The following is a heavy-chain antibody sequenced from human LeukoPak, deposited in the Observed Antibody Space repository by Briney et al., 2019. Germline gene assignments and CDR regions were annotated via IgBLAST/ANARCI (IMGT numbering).Heavy chain of an antibody. CDR2: IKQDGSEK. Sequence: PRGSLRLSCAASGFTFSRYWMSWVRQAPGKGLEWVANIKQDGSEKDYVDSVKGRFTIPRDNAKNSLYLQMNSLTAEDTAVYYCARESFAARWDWGQGTLVTVSS. CDR1: GFTFSRYW. CDR3: ARESFAARWD. J-gene: IGHJ4*02. V-gene: IGHV3-7*01. D-gene: IGHD6-6*01.